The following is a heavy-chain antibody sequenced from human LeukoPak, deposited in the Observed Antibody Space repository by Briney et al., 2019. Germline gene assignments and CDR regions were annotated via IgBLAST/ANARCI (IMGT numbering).Heavy chain of an antibody. V-gene: IGHV3-23*01. CDR2: ISGSGGST. CDR1: GFTFSSYA. D-gene: IGHD3-16*02. J-gene: IGHJ4*02. Sequence: GGSLRLSCAASGFTFSSYAMSWVRQAPGKGLKWVSAISGSGGSTYYADSVKGRFTISRDNSKNTLYLQMNSLRAEDTAVYYCAKDHIRYYDYVWGSYRFDYWGQGTLVTVPS. CDR3: AKDHIRYYDYVWGSYRFDY.